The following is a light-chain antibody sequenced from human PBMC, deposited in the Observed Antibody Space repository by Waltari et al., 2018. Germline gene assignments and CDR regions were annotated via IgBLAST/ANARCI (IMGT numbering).Light chain of an antibody. Sequence: DIVMTQSPATLSVSPGERATLSCRASQSVGTNLAWYQQRPGQAPRPLLYDASSRATGIPARFSGSGSGTDFTLTINSLQPEDFALYYCQQYHNWPPWAFGQGTKVEIK. CDR2: DAS. CDR3: QQYHNWPPWA. J-gene: IGKJ1*01. V-gene: IGKV3-15*01. CDR1: QSVGTN.